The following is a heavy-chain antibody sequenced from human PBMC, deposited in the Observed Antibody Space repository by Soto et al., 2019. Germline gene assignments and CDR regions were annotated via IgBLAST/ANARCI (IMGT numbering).Heavy chain of an antibody. CDR1: GGSISSYY. CDR3: ARHVYLLWFGQVDYYVDV. J-gene: IGHJ6*03. V-gene: IGHV4-59*01. D-gene: IGHD3-10*01. CDR2: IYYSGST. Sequence: SETLSLTCTVSGGSISSYYWSWIRQPPGKGLEWIGYIYYSGSTNYNPSLKSRVTISVDTSKNQFSLKLSSVTAADTAMYYCARHVYLLWFGQVDYYVDVWGEGTTVTVSS.